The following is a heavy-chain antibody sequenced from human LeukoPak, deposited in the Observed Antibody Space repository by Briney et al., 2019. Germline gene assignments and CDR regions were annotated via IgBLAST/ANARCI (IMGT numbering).Heavy chain of an antibody. D-gene: IGHD1-1*01. CDR2: ITQDGSTT. J-gene: IGHJ4*02. Sequence: GGSLRLSCAASGFSFSSYWMHWVRQAPGKGLVWVSRITQDGSTTAYADSVKGRFTISRDNAQNTVYLQMNSLRPEDTAVYYCARGQYKIDCWGQGTLVTVSS. CDR3: ARGQYKIDC. CDR1: GFSFSSYW. V-gene: IGHV3-74*03.